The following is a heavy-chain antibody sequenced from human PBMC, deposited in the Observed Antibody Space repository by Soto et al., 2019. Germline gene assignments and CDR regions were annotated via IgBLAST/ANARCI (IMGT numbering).Heavy chain of an antibody. D-gene: IGHD5-12*01. Sequence: PGGSLRLSCAASGFTFSNAWLSWVRQAPGKGLEWVGRIKSKVEAGTTDYAAPVKGRFTILRDDSKNTLYLQMNSLKTEDTAVYYCATEGGYDLVYWGQGTLVTVSS. V-gene: IGHV3-15*01. J-gene: IGHJ4*02. CDR3: ATEGGYDLVY. CDR2: IKSKVEAGTT. CDR1: GFTFSNAW.